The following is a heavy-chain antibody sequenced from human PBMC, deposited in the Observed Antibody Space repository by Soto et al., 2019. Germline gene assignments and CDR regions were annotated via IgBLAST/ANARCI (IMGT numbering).Heavy chain of an antibody. CDR1: GGTFSSYA. Sequence: GASVKVSCKASGGTFSSYAISWVRQAPGQGLEWMGGIIPIFGTANYAQKFQGRVTITADESTSTAYMELSSLRSEDTAVYYCARGVGGSIYDSSGYWGKDSLVRVCS. D-gene: IGHD3-22*01. J-gene: IGHJ1*01. CDR2: IIPIFGTA. CDR3: ARGVGGSIYDSSGY. V-gene: IGHV1-69*13.